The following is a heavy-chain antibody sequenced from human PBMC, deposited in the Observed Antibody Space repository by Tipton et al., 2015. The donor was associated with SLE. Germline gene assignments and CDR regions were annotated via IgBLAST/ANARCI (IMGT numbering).Heavy chain of an antibody. D-gene: IGHD1-26*01. CDR2: IYPGESET. CDR3: ARRGSQLAFDV. Sequence: QLVLSGAEVKKSGESLKISCQASGYSFTSYWIVWVRQMPGKGLEWMGIIYPGESETRYSPSFQGQVTISADRSTAYLQWSSLKSSDTAMYYCARRGSQLAFDVWGQGTMVTVSS. J-gene: IGHJ3*01. CDR1: GYSFTSYW. V-gene: IGHV5-51*03.